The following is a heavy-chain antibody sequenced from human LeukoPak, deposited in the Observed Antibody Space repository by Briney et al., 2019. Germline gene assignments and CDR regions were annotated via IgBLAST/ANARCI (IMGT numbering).Heavy chain of an antibody. D-gene: IGHD3-22*01. J-gene: IGHJ4*02. CDR2: IYYSGNT. CDR1: GGSISTSAYY. V-gene: IGHV4-39*01. Sequence: SETLSLTCIVSGGSISTSAYYWGWIRQPPGEGLQWIGSIYYSGNTYYNSSLKSRVTISVDTSTSQFSLRLSSVTAADTAVYYCARVGSSGYYSFRDYWGQGTLVTVSS. CDR3: ARVGSSGYYSFRDY.